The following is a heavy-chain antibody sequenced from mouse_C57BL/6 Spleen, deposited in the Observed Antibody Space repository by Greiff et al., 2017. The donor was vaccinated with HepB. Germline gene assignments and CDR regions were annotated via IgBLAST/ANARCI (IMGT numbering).Heavy chain of an antibody. Sequence: QVQLQQPGAELVRPGSSVKLSCKASGYTFTSYWMHWVKQMPIQGLEWIGNIDPSDSETHYNQKFKDKATLTVDKSSSTAYMQLSSLTSEDSAVYYCARRGSSYGYFDVWGTGTTVTVSS. D-gene: IGHD1-1*01. V-gene: IGHV1-52*01. J-gene: IGHJ1*03. CDR2: IDPSDSET. CDR3: ARRGSSYGYFDV. CDR1: GYTFTSYW.